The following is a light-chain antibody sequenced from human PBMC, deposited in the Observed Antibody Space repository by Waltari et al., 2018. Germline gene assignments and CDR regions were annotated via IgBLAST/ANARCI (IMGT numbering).Light chain of an antibody. J-gene: IGLJ2*01. CDR3: SSYTSSRTLI. V-gene: IGLV2-14*01. CDR1: SSDVGGYNY. CDR2: DVS. Sequence: QSALTQPASVSGSPGQSITISCTGTSSDVGGYNYVSWYQQHPGKAPKLMIYDVSNPPSGVSNLFSGSKSGNTASLTISGLQAEDEADYYCSSYTSSRTLIFGGGTKLTVL.